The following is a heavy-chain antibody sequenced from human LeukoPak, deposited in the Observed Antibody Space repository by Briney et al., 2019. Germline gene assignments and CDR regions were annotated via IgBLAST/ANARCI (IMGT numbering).Heavy chain of an antibody. CDR2: IYTRGST. Sequence: SETLSLTCTVSGGSINNYYWSWIRQPAGKGLEWIGRIYTRGSTNYNPTLKSRVTMSVDTSKNQFSLKLSSVTAADTAVYYCARGRYCSADICSGGDAFDIWGQGTMVSVSS. V-gene: IGHV4-4*07. CDR3: ARGRYCSADICSGGDAFDI. J-gene: IGHJ3*02. D-gene: IGHD2-15*01. CDR1: GGSINNYY.